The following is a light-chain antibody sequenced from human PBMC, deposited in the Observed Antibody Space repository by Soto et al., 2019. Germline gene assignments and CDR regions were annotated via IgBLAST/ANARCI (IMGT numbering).Light chain of an antibody. CDR1: SSDVGSYNR. CDR2: DVT. J-gene: IGLJ1*01. Sequence: QSVLTQPPSVSGSPGQSVAISCTGTSSDVGSYNRVAWYQQPPGTAPKLIIYDVTNRPSGVPDRFSGSKSGNTASLTISGLQAEDEADYYCNSFITSSTYVFGTGTKVTVL. V-gene: IGLV2-18*02. CDR3: NSFITSSTYV.